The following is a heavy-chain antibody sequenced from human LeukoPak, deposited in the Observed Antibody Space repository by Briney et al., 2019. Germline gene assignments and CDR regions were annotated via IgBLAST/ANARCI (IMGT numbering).Heavy chain of an antibody. CDR1: GFTFSAFA. J-gene: IGHJ5*02. V-gene: IGHV3-23*01. CDR2: ITGGANSV. CDR3: AKGAAAGKVDWFDP. Sequence: GGSLRLSCAASGFTFSAFAMTWVRQAPGKAPEWVSSITGGANSVFYADSVKGRFTSSRDNSKNTLYLQMNSLRAEDTAVYYCAKGAAAGKVDWFDPWGQGTLVTVSS. D-gene: IGHD6-13*01.